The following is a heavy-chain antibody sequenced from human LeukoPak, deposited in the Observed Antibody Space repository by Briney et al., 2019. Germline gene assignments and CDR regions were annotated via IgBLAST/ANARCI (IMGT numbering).Heavy chain of an antibody. CDR2: INQDGTEK. J-gene: IGHJ3*01. Sequence: GESLRLSCVASGFTFSSCWMSWVRQAPGKGLEWVANINQDGTEKYYVDSVKGRFTVSRDNAKNSLYLQMNSLRAEDTAVYYCASYYDSSGYNDAFDVWGQGTMVTVSS. V-gene: IGHV3-7*05. CDR1: GFTFSSCW. CDR3: ASYYDSSGYNDAFDV. D-gene: IGHD3-22*01.